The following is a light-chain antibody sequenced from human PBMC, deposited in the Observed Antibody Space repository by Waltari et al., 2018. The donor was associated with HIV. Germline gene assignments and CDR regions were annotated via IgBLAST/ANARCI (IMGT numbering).Light chain of an antibody. J-gene: IGKJ1*01. CDR1: QSVSSN. CDR3: QQYNKA. CDR2: GAS. Sequence: EIVMTQSPATLSVSPGERATLSCRASQSVSSNLAWYQQKPGQAPRLLIYGASTRATGIPARFSDSGSGTEFTLTISSLQSEDFAVYYCQQYNKAFGQGTKVEIK. V-gene: IGKV3-15*01.